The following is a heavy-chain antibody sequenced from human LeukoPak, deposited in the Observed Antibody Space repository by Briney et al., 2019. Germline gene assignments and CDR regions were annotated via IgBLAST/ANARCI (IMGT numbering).Heavy chain of an antibody. CDR2: IYPGDSDT. D-gene: IGHD2-2*01. V-gene: IGHV5-51*01. J-gene: IGHJ6*03. CDR1: GYSFTSYW. CDR3: ARQGWSSTAYYHIDV. Sequence: GESLKISCKGYGYSFTSYWIAWVRQMPGKGLEWMGIIYPGDSDTRYSPSFEGQVTISADKSITTAYLQWTSVKASDTAMYYCARQGWSSTAYYHIDVWGKGTTVTVSS.